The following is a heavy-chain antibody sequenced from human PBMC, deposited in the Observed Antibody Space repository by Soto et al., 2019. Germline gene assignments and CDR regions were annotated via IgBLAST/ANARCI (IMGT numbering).Heavy chain of an antibody. CDR3: ARDQYSPRGFDP. CDR2: IYYSGST. D-gene: IGHD4-4*01. J-gene: IGHJ5*02. V-gene: IGHV4-61*01. CDR1: GGSVSSGSYY. Sequence: SETLSLTCTVSGGSVSSGSYYWSWIRQPPGKGLECIGYIYYSGSTNYNPALKSLVTISVDTSKNQFSLKLSSVTAADTAVYYCARDQYSPRGFDPWGQGTLVTVSS.